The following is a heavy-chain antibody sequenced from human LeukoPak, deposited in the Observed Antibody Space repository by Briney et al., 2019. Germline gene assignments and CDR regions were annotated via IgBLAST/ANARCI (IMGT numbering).Heavy chain of an antibody. V-gene: IGHV1-69*13. J-gene: IGHJ5*02. Sequence: ASVKVSCKASGGTFSSYAISWVRQAPGQGLEWMGGIIPIFGTANYAQKFQGRVMITADESTSTAYMELSSLRSEDTAVYYCARAPTFEYSSSWYENWFDPWGQGTLVTVSS. CDR2: IIPIFGTA. D-gene: IGHD6-13*01. CDR1: GGTFSSYA. CDR3: ARAPTFEYSSSWYENWFDP.